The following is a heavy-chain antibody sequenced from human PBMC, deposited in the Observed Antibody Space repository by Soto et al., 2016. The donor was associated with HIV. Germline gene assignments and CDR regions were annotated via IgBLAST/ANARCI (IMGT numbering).Heavy chain of an antibody. CDR1: GGSISSYY. CDR3: ARAGYCSSTSCRWARTDYYYGMDV. V-gene: IGHV4-59*01. Sequence: QVQLQESGPGLVKPSETLSLTCTVSGGSISSYYWSWIRQPPGKGLEWIGYIYYSGSTNYNPSLKSRVTISVDTSKNQFSLKLSSVTAADTAVYYCARAGYCSSTSCRWARTDYYYGMDVWGQGTTVTVSS. CDR2: IYYSGST. D-gene: IGHD2-2*01. J-gene: IGHJ6*02.